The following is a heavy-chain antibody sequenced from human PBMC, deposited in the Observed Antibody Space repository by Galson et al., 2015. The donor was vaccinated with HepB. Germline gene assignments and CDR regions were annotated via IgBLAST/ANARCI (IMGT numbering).Heavy chain of an antibody. CDR1: GYTFTGYY. CDR2: INPNSGGA. D-gene: IGHD1-14*01. J-gene: IGHJ5*02. Sequence: SVKVSCKASGYTFTGYYMHWVRQAPGQGLEWMGWINPNSGGANYAQKFQGRVTMTRDTSINTAYMEVNSLMSDDTAVYYCARANRGEMRWFDPWGQGTLVIVSS. CDR3: ARANRGEMRWFDP. V-gene: IGHV1-2*02.